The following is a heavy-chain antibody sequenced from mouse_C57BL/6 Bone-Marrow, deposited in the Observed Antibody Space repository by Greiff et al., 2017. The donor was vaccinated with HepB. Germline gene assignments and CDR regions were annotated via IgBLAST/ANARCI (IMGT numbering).Heavy chain of an antibody. V-gene: IGHV5-6*02. Sequence: VMLVESGGDLVKPGGSLKLSCAASGFTFSSYGMSWVRQTPDKRLEWVATISSGGSYTYYPDSVKGRFTISRDNAKNTLYLQMSSLKSEDTAMYYCANSVVAPYYAMDYWGQGTSVTVSS. CDR2: ISSGGSYT. D-gene: IGHD1-1*01. CDR1: GFTFSSYG. J-gene: IGHJ4*01. CDR3: ANSVVAPYYAMDY.